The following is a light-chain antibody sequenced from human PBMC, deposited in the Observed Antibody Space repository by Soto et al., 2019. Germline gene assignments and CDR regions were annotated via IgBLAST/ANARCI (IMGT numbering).Light chain of an antibody. CDR3: SSYTYSSPLDVL. V-gene: IGLV2-14*01. CDR2: EVS. J-gene: IGLJ3*02. Sequence: QSALTQPASVSGSPGQSITISCSGTSSDVGGYNYISWYQQHQGKAPKLMIYEVSNRPSGVSNRFSGSKSGNTASLTISGLQAEDEADYYCSSYTYSSPLDVLFGGGTKLTVL. CDR1: SSDVGGYNY.